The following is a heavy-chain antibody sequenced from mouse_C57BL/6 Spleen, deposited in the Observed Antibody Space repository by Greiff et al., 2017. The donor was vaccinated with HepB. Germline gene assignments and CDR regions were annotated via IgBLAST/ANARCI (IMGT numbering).Heavy chain of an antibody. V-gene: IGHV1-69*01. CDR1: GYTFTSYW. D-gene: IGHD2-4*01. Sequence: QVQLQQPGAELVMPGASVKLSCKASGYTFTSYWMHWVKQRPGQGLEWIGEIDPSDSYTNYNQKFKGKSTLTVDKSSSTAYMQLSRLTSEDSAVYYCARIYYDYDGGFYFDYWGQGTTLTVSS. CDR2: IDPSDSYT. J-gene: IGHJ2*01. CDR3: ARIYYDYDGGFYFDY.